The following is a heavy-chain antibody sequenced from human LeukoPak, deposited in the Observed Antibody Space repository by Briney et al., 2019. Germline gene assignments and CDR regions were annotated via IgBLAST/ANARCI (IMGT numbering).Heavy chain of an antibody. CDR2: INHSGST. CDR3: ARAWDIATYYDFWSGKKFDY. V-gene: IGHV4-34*01. CDR1: GGSISSYY. Sequence: SETLSLTCTVSGGSISSYYWSWIRQPPGKGLEWIGEINHSGSTNYNPSLKSRVTISVDTSKNQFSLKLSSVTAADTAVYYCARAWDIATYYDFWSGKKFDYWGQGTLVTVSS. J-gene: IGHJ4*02. D-gene: IGHD3-3*01.